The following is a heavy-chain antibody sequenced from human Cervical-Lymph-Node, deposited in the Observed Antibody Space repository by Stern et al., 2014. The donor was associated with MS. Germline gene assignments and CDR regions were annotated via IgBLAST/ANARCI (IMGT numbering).Heavy chain of an antibody. CDR1: GYSFTTFW. V-gene: IGHV5-51*03. CDR2: IFPDDSDT. CDR3: ARPLGSGWTAGWYY. D-gene: IGHD6-19*01. Sequence: VQLVQSGAEVKKPGESLKISCKGSGYSFTTFWIGWVRQMTGKGLEWMGIIFPDDSDTRYSPSFQGQVNISADKSTDTAYLQWSSLKASDTATYYCARPLGSGWTAGWYYWGQGTRVTVSS. J-gene: IGHJ4*02.